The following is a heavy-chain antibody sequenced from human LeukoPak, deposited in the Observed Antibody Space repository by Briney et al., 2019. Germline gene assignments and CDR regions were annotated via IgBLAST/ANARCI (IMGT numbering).Heavy chain of an antibody. CDR1: GGSITSSSKW. D-gene: IGHD1-26*01. J-gene: IGHJ4*02. CDR2: IYHTGST. CDR3: ARGIYSGSYPHITPFDY. Sequence: SETLSLTCAASGGSITSSSKWCGWVRQPPGKGLEWIGEIYHTGSTTYNPSLQSRVTISLDKSENQISLILISLTAADTAVYYCARGIYSGSYPHITPFDYWGQGTLVTVSS. V-gene: IGHV4-4*02.